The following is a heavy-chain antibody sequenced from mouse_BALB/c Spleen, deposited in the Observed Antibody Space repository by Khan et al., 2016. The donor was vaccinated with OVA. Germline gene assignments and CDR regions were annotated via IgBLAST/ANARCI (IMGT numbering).Heavy chain of an antibody. D-gene: IGHD2-14*01. CDR2: IHYSGSP. V-gene: IGHV3-1*02. CDR3: ARSDYKYGYWYIDV. CDR1: DYSITSGYC. J-gene: IGHJ1*01. Sequence: EVQLQESGPDLVKPSQSLSLTCTVTDYSITSGYCWHWIRQFPGNKLEWMGYIHYSGSPNYNPSLKSRFSITRDTSENRFFLQLNSVTAEDTATNYCARSDYKYGYWYIDVWGAGTTVTVSS.